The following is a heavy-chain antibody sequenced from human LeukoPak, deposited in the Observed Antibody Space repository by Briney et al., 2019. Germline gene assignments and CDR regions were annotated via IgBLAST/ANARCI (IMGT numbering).Heavy chain of an antibody. V-gene: IGHV1-18*04. J-gene: IGHJ4*02. CDR2: ISAYNGNT. Sequence: ASVKVSCKASGYTFTSYGISWVRQAPGQGLEWIGSISAYNGNTNYAQKLQGRVTMTTDKSTSTAYMELRSLRADDTAVYYCARDPGYSGYDSFEYWGQGTLVTVSS. CDR3: ARDPGYSGYDSFEY. D-gene: IGHD5-12*01. CDR1: GYTFTSYG.